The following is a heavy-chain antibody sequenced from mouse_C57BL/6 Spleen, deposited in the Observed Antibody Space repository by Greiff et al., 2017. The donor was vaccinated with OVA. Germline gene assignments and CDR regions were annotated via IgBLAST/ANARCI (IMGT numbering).Heavy chain of an antibody. CDR1: GFTFTDYY. Sequence: EVKLMESGGGLVQPGGSLSLSCAASGFTFTDYYMSWVRQPPGKALEWLGFIRNKANGYTTEYSASVKGRFTISRDNSQSILYLQMNALRADDSAAYDCAKSATMVSSWFAYWGQGTLVTVSA. J-gene: IGHJ3*01. CDR2: IRNKANGYTT. V-gene: IGHV7-3*01. D-gene: IGHD2-2*01. CDR3: AKSATMVSSWFAY.